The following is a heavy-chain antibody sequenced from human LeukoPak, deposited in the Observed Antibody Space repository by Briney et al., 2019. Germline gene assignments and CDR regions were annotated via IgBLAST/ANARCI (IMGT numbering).Heavy chain of an antibody. J-gene: IGHJ4*02. D-gene: IGHD3-10*01. CDR3: ARDGSGSNGHFDY. V-gene: IGHV4-34*09. Sequence: SETLSLTCAVYGGSFSGYHWSWIRQPPGEGLEWIGEINHRGSTHYNPSLKSRVTMSVDTSKNQFSLNLSFVTAADTAVYYCARDGSGSNGHFDYWGQGILATVSS. CDR2: INHRGST. CDR1: GGSFSGYH.